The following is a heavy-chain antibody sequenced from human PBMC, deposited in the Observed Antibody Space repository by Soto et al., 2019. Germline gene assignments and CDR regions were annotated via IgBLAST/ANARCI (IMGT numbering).Heavy chain of an antibody. J-gene: IGHJ6*03. V-gene: IGHV1-8*01. CDR2: MNPNSGNT. Sequence: ASVKVSCKASGYTFTSYDINWVRQATGQGLEKKEWMNPNSGNTGYAQKFQGRVTMTRNTSISTAYMELSSLRSEDTAVYYCARGPNSSGWYSFYYYYYMDVWGKGTTVTVSS. CDR3: ARGPNSSGWYSFYYYYYMDV. D-gene: IGHD6-19*01. CDR1: GYTFTSYD.